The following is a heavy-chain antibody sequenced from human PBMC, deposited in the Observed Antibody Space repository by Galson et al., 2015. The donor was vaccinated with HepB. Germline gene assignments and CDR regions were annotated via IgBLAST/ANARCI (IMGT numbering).Heavy chain of an antibody. CDR2: ITWNGGTL. CDR3: AKVGYCSAGSCYSAWYFDL. CDR1: GFTFDDYA. V-gene: IGHV3-9*01. J-gene: IGHJ2*01. D-gene: IGHD2-15*01. Sequence: SLRLSCAASGFTFDDYAMHWVRQPPGKGLEWVSGITWNGGTLDYADSVKGRFTISRDNAKNSLYLQMNSLKAEDTAFYYCAKVGYCSAGSCYSAWYFDLWGRGTLVTVPS.